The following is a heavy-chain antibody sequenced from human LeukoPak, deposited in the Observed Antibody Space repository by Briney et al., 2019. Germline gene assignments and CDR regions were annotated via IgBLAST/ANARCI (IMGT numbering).Heavy chain of an antibody. CDR2: INVYNGNT. D-gene: IGHD3-16*01. V-gene: IGHV1-18*01. Sequence: GASVKVSCKASGYTFTNYGVSWVRQAPGQGLEWMGCINVYNGNTNYAQKFQGRITMTRDTSTNTAYMELRSLRSDDTAVYYCARDTYHTAGEDMDPFQHYWGQGTLVTVSS. CDR1: GYTFTNYG. CDR3: ARDTYHTAGEDMDPFQHY. J-gene: IGHJ4*02.